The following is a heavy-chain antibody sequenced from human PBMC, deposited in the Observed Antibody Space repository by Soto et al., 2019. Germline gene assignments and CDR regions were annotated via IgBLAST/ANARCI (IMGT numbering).Heavy chain of an antibody. CDR3: ARVGSSCHSGGCYYYYGLGV. V-gene: IGHV4-61*01. Sequence: QVRLQESGPGLVKPSETLSLSCLVSGDSVGNGPYYWRWIRQSPGEGLEWIAYIYYSGSTNVNPSLESRVNISIDMSKNQFFLELRSVTAADAAVYFCARVGSSCHSGGCYYYYGLGVWGQGTTVAISS. J-gene: IGHJ6*02. CDR2: IYYSGST. D-gene: IGHD1-26*01. CDR1: GDSVGNGPYY.